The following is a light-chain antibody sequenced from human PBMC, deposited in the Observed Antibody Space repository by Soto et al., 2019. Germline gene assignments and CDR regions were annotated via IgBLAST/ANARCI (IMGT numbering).Light chain of an antibody. CDR3: QQYNSYPWT. CDR1: QSLNSW. CDR2: KAS. Sequence: DIQMTRSPSTLSASVGDRVTITCRASQSLNSWLAWYQQKPGKAPKLLIYKASSLESGVPSRFSGSGSGAEFTLTISSLQPDDFATYYCQQYNSYPWTFGQGTKVEI. J-gene: IGKJ1*01. V-gene: IGKV1-5*03.